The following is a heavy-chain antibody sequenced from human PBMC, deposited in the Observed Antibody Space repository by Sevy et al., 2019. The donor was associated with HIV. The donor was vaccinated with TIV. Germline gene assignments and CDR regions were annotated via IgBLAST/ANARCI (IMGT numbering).Heavy chain of an antibody. V-gene: IGHV3-30*02. D-gene: IGHD2-21*01. CDR3: GNEGGGEGGDH. CDR2: IEYDGSNK. CDR1: GFSFSSNG. Sequence: EGSLRLSCAASGFSFSSNGMHWVHQAPGKELEWMSYIEYDGSNKDYADSVKGRFTISRDNSKNTLYLQMNSLRVEDTAVFYCGNEGGGEGGDHWGQGTLVTVSS. J-gene: IGHJ4*02.